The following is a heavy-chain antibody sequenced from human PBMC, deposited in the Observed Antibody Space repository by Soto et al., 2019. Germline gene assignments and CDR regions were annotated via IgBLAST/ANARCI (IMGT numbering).Heavy chain of an antibody. CDR3: VRYDIGLEMDY. CDR2: IDSDGSTT. V-gene: IGHV3-74*01. J-gene: IGHJ4*02. D-gene: IGHD3-9*01. CDR1: GFTFSSYW. Sequence: EVQLVESGGGLVQPGRSLRLSCIVSGFTFSSYWMHWVRQAPGRGLVWVSHIDSDGSTTTYADFVEGRFTISRDNAKNTLYLHMISLRVEDTAVYYFVRYDIGLEMDYWGLGTLVTVSS.